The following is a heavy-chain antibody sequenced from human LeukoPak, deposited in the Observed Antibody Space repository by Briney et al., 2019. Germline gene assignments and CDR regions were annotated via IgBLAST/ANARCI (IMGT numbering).Heavy chain of an antibody. J-gene: IGHJ4*02. D-gene: IGHD3-16*01. Sequence: SETLSLTCAVSGGSISSINWWSWVRQPPGKGLEWIGEIYHSGSTNYNPSLKSRVTISIDKSKNQFSLKLSSVTAADTAIYYCAETLGGVAPNYWGQGTLVTVSS. CDR2: IYHSGST. CDR3: AETLGGVAPNY. V-gene: IGHV4-4*02. CDR1: GGSISSINW.